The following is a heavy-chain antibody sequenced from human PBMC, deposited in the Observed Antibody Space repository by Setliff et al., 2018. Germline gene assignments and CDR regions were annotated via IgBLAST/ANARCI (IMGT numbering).Heavy chain of an antibody. Sequence: GGSLRLSCAASGFTFSSYWMSWVRQAPGKGLEWVANIKRDGREIYYVDSVKGRFTISRDNAKNSLYLQMNSLRAEDTAVYYCARDSGLATDYWGQGTLVTVSS. CDR1: GFTFSSYW. J-gene: IGHJ4*02. CDR2: IKRDGREI. V-gene: IGHV3-7*03. CDR3: ARDSGLATDY. D-gene: IGHD6-19*01.